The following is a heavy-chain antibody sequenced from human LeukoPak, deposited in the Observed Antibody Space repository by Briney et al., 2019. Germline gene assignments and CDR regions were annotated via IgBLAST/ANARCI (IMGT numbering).Heavy chain of an antibody. CDR2: ISYDGSNK. CDR1: GFTFSSYA. J-gene: IGHJ6*02. Sequence: GGSLRLSCAASGFTFSSYAMHWVRQAPGKGLEWVAVISYDGSNKYYADSVKGRFTISRDNSKNTLYLQMNSLRAEDTAVYYCARDVVVVPAAMMGPLYYYYGMDVWGQGTTVTVSS. D-gene: IGHD2-2*01. CDR3: ARDVVVVPAAMMGPLYYYYGMDV. V-gene: IGHV3-30-3*01.